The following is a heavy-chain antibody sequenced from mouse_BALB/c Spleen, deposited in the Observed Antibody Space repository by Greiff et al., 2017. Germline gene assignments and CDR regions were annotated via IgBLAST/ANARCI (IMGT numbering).Heavy chain of an antibody. CDR3: ARGDDGYSYAMDY. CDR1: GFSLTSYG. V-gene: IGHV2-9*02. Sequence: QVQLKESGPGLVAPSQSLSITCTVSGFSLTSYGVHWVRQPPGKGLEWLGVIWAVGSTNYNSALMSRLSFSKDNSKSQVFLKMNSLQTDDTAMYYCARGDDGYSYAMDYWGQGTSVTVSS. CDR2: IWAVGST. D-gene: IGHD2-3*01. J-gene: IGHJ4*01.